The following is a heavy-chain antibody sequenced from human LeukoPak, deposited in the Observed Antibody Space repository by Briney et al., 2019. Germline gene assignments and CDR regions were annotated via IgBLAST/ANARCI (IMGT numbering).Heavy chain of an antibody. Sequence: GESLKISCKGSGYSFTSYWIGWVRQMPGKGLEWMGIIYPCDSGTRYCPSFLGQVNSSADKSISTAYLQWSSLKASDTAMYYCARHSQGPVEVAEYRYYYYGMDVWGQGTTVTVSS. V-gene: IGHV5-51*01. CDR3: ARHSQGPVEVAEYRYYYYGMDV. CDR1: GYSFTSYW. J-gene: IGHJ6*02. CDR2: IYPCDSGT. D-gene: IGHD5-24*01.